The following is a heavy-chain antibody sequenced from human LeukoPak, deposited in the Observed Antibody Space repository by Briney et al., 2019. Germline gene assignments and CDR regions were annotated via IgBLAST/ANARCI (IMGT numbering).Heavy chain of an antibody. CDR1: GGSISSGGYS. CDR2: IYYSGST. D-gene: IGHD3-3*01. J-gene: IGHJ3*02. V-gene: IGHV4-30-4*07. CDR3: ARAYYDFWSGYWEAGAFDI. Sequence: SETLSLTCAVSGGSISSGGYSWSWIRQPPGKGLEWTGYIYYSGSTYYNPSLKSRVTISVDTSKNQFSLKLSSVTAADTAVYYCARAYYDFWSGYWEAGAFDIWGQGTMVTVSS.